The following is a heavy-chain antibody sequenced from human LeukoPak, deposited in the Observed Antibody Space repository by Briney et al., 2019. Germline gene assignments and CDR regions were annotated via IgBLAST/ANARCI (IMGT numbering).Heavy chain of an antibody. CDR3: ASEVGGASFEYGY. V-gene: IGHV1-69*05. Sequence: GASVKVSCKASGGTFSSYAISWVRQAPGQGLEWMGGIIPIFGTANYAQKFQGRVTITRDTSASTAYMELSSLRSGDTAVYYCASEVGGASFEYGYWGQGTLVTVSS. J-gene: IGHJ4*02. D-gene: IGHD1-26*01. CDR1: GGTFSSYA. CDR2: IIPIFGTA.